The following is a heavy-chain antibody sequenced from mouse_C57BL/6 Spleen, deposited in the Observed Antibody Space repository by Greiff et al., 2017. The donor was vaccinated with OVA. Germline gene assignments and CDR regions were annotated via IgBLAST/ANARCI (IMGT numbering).Heavy chain of an antibody. Sequence: EVQGVESGEGLVKPGGSLKLSCAASGFTFSSYAMSWVRQTPEKRLEWVAYISSGGDYIYYADTVKGRFTISRDNAKNTLFLKMTSLRSEDTAMYYSARRYYGSSLYWYFDVWGTGTTVTVSS. D-gene: IGHD1-1*01. CDR3: ARRYYGSSLYWYFDV. J-gene: IGHJ1*03. CDR2: ISSGGDYI. V-gene: IGHV5S21*01. CDR1: GFTFSSYA.